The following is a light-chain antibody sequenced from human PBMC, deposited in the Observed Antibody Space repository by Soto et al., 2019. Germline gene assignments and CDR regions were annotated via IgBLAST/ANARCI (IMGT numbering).Light chain of an antibody. CDR3: QQYYNWPPYT. V-gene: IGKV3-15*01. Sequence: EVVLTQSPATLSLSPGDRATLSCRASQSVSRNLAWYQQKPGQSPRLLIYGASTRATGVPPRFSGSRSGTEFTLTISAVQSEDFAVYYCQQYYNWPPYTFGQGTKLDFK. CDR2: GAS. J-gene: IGKJ2*01. CDR1: QSVSRN.